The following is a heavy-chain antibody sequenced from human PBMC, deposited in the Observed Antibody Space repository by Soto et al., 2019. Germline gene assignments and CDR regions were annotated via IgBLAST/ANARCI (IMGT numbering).Heavy chain of an antibody. J-gene: IGHJ6*02. CDR1: GGSISRGGYY. V-gene: IGHV4-31*03. D-gene: IGHD3-22*01. CDR3: ARYGPLNYYDSSGYGYYYYGMDV. Sequence: QVQLQESGPGLVKPSQTLSLTCTVSGGSISRGGYYWSWIRQHPGKGLEWIGDIYYSGGTYYNPPLQSRVTISVDTSKNQFSLKLISVTAADTAVYYCARYGPLNYYDSSGYGYYYYGMDVWGQGTTVTVSS. CDR2: IYYSGGT.